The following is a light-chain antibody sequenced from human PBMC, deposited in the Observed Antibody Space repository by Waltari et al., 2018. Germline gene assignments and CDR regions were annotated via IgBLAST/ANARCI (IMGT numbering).Light chain of an antibody. Sequence: QSALTQPASVSGSPGQSITISCTGTSSDVGSYNYVAWYQQRPGKAPHLLIFEVNKRPSGAFNRFSGSKSGNTASLTIAGLQAEDEADYHCCSYAGSSTFVVFGGGTKVTVL. J-gene: IGLJ3*02. CDR1: SSDVGSYNY. V-gene: IGLV2-23*02. CDR3: CSYAGSSTFVV. CDR2: EVN.